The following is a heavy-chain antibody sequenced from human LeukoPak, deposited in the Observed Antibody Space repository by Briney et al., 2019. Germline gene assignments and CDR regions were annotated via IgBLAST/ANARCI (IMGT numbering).Heavy chain of an antibody. CDR2: INWNGGRT. V-gene: IGHV3-20*04. CDR1: GFTFDDYG. CDR3: AREYYYYYYMDV. Sequence: PGGSLRLSCAASGFTFDDYGMSWVRQAPGKGLEWVSGINWNGGRTGYADSVKGRFTISRDNAKNSLYLQMNSLRAEDTAVYYCAREYYYYYYMDVWGKGTTVTVSS. J-gene: IGHJ6*03.